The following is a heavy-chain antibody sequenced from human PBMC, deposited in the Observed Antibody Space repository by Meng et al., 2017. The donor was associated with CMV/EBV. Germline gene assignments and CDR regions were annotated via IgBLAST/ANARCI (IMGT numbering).Heavy chain of an antibody. J-gene: IGHJ6*02. CDR2: ISSSSSYI. CDR1: GFTFSSYS. Sequence: GESLKISCAASGFTFSSYSMNWVRQVPGKGLEWVSSISSSSSYIYYADSVKGRFTISRDNAKNSLYLQMNSLRAEDTAVYYCARDPRFPGVWGQGTTVTVSS. V-gene: IGHV3-21*01. CDR3: ARDPRFPGV. D-gene: IGHD3-3*01.